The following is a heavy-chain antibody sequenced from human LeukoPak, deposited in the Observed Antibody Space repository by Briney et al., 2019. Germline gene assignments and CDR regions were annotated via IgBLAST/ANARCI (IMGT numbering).Heavy chain of an antibody. Sequence: GRSLRLSCAASGFTFSSYAMHWVRQAPGRGLQWVASMKGDGSHIYYVDSVKGRFTISRDNARNSLYLQMNSLRAEDTAVYYCARLFGGVTTFDYWGQGALVTVSS. CDR1: GFTFSSYA. CDR3: ARLFGGVTTFDY. J-gene: IGHJ4*02. CDR2: MKGDGSHI. D-gene: IGHD2-8*02. V-gene: IGHV3-7*01.